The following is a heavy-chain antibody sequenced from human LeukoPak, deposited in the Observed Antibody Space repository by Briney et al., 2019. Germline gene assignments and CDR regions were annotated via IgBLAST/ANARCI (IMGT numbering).Heavy chain of an antibody. CDR3: AKGTMDGGQYYYDSS. V-gene: IGHV3-NL1*01. CDR2: IYSGGST. D-gene: IGHD3-22*01. J-gene: IGHJ4*02. CDR1: GFTFSSYG. Sequence: GGSLRLSCAASGFTFSSYGMHWVRQAPGKGLECVSIIYSGGSTYYADSVKGRFTISRDNSKNTLYLEMNSLRAEDTAVYYCAKGTMDGGQYYYDSSGGQGTLVTVSS.